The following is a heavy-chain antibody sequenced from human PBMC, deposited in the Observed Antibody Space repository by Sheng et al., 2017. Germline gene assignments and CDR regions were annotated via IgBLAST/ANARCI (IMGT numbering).Heavy chain of an antibody. CDR1: GFTFTNYA. CDR3: ARGGSESDY. Sequence: EVQLVESGGGLIQPGGSLRLSCAASGFTFTNYAMNWVRQAPGKGLEWLSSLSSGDGSTFYAESVKGRFTISRDFSENKLYLQMNSLKAEDTAVYYCARGGSESDYWGQGTLVTVSS. J-gene: IGHJ4*02. D-gene: IGHD3-10*01. V-gene: IGHV3-23*04. CDR2: LSSGDGST.